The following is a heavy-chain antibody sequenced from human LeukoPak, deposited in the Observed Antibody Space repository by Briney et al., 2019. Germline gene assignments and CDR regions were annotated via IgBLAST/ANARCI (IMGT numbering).Heavy chain of an antibody. CDR3: AKEYTPSSPLGELDS. D-gene: IGHD6-6*01. V-gene: IGHV3-30*02. CDR1: GFNLNSYA. J-gene: IGHJ4*02. Sequence: GGSLRLSCAVSGFNLNSYAMHWVRQAPGKGLEWVAVIRHDEANSFYADSVQGRFTISRATSKKLLSLQMNSLRVEDTAVYYCAKEYTPSSPLGELDSWGQGTLATVSS. CDR2: IRHDEANS.